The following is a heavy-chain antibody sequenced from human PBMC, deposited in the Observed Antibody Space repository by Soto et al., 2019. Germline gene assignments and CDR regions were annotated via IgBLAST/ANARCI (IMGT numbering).Heavy chain of an antibody. J-gene: IGHJ4*02. V-gene: IGHV5-51*01. Sequence: VESLTISCKGSEYSFAKYWIVWVLQMPGKGLEWMGIIYPGDSDTRYSPSFQGQVTISADKSISTAYLQWSSLKASDTAMYYCARGTVSSDFDYSGQGTMVTVSS. D-gene: IGHD4-17*01. CDR1: EYSFAKYW. CDR3: ARGTVSSDFDY. CDR2: IYPGDSDT.